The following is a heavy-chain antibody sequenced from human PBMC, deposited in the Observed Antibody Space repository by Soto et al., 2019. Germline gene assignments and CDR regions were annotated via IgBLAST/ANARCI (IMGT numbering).Heavy chain of an antibody. D-gene: IGHD4-4*01. V-gene: IGHV1-18*01. J-gene: IGHJ4*02. Sequence: QVQLVQSGAEVKKPGASVKVSCKASGYTFTSYAISWVRQAPGQGLEWMGWINVYNGNTKYAQKFQGRVTMTTDTSTRTVYMELRSLTSDDTAVYYCGRDGVAVTTGISGYWGQGTLVTVSS. CDR2: INVYNGNT. CDR1: GYTFTSYA. CDR3: GRDGVAVTTGISGY.